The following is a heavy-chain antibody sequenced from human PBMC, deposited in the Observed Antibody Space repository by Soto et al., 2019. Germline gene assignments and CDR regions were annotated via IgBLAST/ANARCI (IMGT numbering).Heavy chain of an antibody. J-gene: IGHJ3*02. CDR1: GDRFTGCY. CDR2: MKADSGDT. CDR3: ARVTYYFDSSSYDAFDI. Sequence: GASVKVSCEACGDRFTGCYRRWVRQAPGQGLEWLGWMKADSGDTYYAQKFQGRLTMTRDTSISTAYLELSRLRADDTAVYYCARVTYYFDSSSYDAFDIWGQGTMVTVSS. V-gene: IGHV1-2*02. D-gene: IGHD3-22*01.